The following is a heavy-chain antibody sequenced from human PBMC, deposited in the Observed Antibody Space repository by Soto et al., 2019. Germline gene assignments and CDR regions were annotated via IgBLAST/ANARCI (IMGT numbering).Heavy chain of an antibody. J-gene: IGHJ3*02. V-gene: IGHV3-23*01. CDR2: ISGSGGST. Sequence: EVQLLESGGGLVQPGGSLRLSCAASGFTFSSYAMSWVRQAPGKGLEWVSAISGSGGSTYYADSVKGRFTISRDNSKNTLYLQMNSLRAEDTAVYYCAKPITVDYGDYVSFRGGGGGAFDIWGQGTMVTVSS. CDR3: AKPITVDYGDYVSFRGGGGGAFDI. D-gene: IGHD4-17*01. CDR1: GFTFSSYA.